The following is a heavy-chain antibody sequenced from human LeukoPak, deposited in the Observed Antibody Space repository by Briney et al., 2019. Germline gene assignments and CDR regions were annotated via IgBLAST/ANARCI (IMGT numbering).Heavy chain of an antibody. CDR2: VNGNGGST. V-gene: IGHV3-23*01. CDR1: GFSFSTYA. Sequence: GGSLRLSCAVSGFSFSTYAMSWVRQAPGKGLEWVSGVNGNGGSTSYADSVKGRFTIFRDNSENTVYLQMNSLRVEDTAVYYCAKSLYGGCDYWGQGTVVTVSS. J-gene: IGHJ4*02. D-gene: IGHD3-16*02. CDR3: AKSLYGGCDY.